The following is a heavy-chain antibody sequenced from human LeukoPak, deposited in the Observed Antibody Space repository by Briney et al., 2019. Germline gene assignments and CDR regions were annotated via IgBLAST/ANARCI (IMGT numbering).Heavy chain of an antibody. J-gene: IGHJ4*02. D-gene: IGHD5-18*01. Sequence: SETLSLTCTVSGGSLSSGGYYWSWVRQHPGTGLEWIGYIYYSGSTYYNPSFKSRVTISVDTSKNQFSLKLSSVTAADTAVYYCARVRVDTAMVNFDYWGQGTLVTVSS. CDR3: ARVRVDTAMVNFDY. CDR1: GGSLSSGGYY. V-gene: IGHV4-31*03. CDR2: IYYSGST.